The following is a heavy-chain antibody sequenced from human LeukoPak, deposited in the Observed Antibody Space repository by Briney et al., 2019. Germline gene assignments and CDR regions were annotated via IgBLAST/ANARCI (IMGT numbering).Heavy chain of an antibody. J-gene: IGHJ4*02. V-gene: IGHV7-4-1*02. CDR2: IHPSTGKP. CDR3: ARAFQSLGGLSLPDY. CDR1: GGTFSSYA. Sequence: GASVKVSCKASGGTFSSYAISWVRQAPGQGLEWMGWIHPSTGKPTYAQGFTGRFVFSLDTSVSTTYLQISSLKAEDTAVYYCARAFQSLGGLSLPDYWGQGTLVTVSS. D-gene: IGHD3-16*02.